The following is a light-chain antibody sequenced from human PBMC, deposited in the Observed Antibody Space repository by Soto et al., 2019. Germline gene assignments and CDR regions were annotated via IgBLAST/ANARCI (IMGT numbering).Light chain of an antibody. CDR3: QQYYTPPYT. J-gene: IGKJ2*01. Sequence: DIVMTQSPDSLAVSLGERATINCKSSKSGLYSSNNKNDLGWYQQKPGQPPKLLIYWASTRESGVPDRFSGSVSGTDFTLTINSLHAEAVAVYYCQQYYTPPYTFGQGTKLEIK. CDR2: WAS. CDR1: KSGLYSSNNKND. V-gene: IGKV4-1*01.